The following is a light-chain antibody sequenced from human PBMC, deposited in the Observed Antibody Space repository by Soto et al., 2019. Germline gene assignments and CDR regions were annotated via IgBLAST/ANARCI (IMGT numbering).Light chain of an antibody. CDR2: DAS. CDR3: QQYGSSPSIT. Sequence: EFVLTQSPGTLSLSPGERATLSCRAIQTVRNNYLAWYQQKPGQAPRLLIYDASTRATGIPVRFSGSGSGTDFTLTISRLEPEDFAVYYCQQYGSSPSITFGQGTRLEIK. V-gene: IGKV3-20*01. J-gene: IGKJ5*01. CDR1: QTVRNNY.